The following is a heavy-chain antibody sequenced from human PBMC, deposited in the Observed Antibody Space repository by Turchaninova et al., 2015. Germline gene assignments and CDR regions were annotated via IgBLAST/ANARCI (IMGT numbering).Heavy chain of an antibody. CDR1: GNSVVRNGAA. Sequence: VQLQQSGPGLVKPSQTLSRPCAVAGNSVVRNGAAWNWVRQSPSRGLEWLGRTYSTSKFQNQYAESVKSRININPDTSKNQFSLQLNSVTPEDTAVYYCASGRYSGFDYWGQGILVTVSS. D-gene: IGHD3-10*01. V-gene: IGHV6-1*01. J-gene: IGHJ4*02. CDR2: TYSTSKFQN. CDR3: ASGRYSGFDY.